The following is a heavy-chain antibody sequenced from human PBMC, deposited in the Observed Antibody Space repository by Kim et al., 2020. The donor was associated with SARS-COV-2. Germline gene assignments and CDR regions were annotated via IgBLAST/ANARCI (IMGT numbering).Heavy chain of an antibody. Sequence: SVKVSCKASGGTFSSYAISWVRQAPGQGLEWMGGIIPIFGTANYAQKFQGRVTITADESTSTAYMELSSLRSEDTAVYYCARGGAYCSGGSCYSVLRARTQDFDYWGQGTLVTVSS. V-gene: IGHV1-69*13. D-gene: IGHD2-15*01. CDR1: GGTFSSYA. CDR2: IIPIFGTA. CDR3: ARGGAYCSGGSCYSVLRARTQDFDY. J-gene: IGHJ4*02.